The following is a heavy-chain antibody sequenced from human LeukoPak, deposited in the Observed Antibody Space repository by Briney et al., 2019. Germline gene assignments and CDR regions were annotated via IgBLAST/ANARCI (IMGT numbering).Heavy chain of an antibody. CDR1: GDSISRNITA. Sequence: SQTLSLTCAISGDSISRNITAWNWLSQSPSIGLYGLVSTYCSTKWYHHYAVSVKSRIHINPDTSKHQFSLQLTSVTPEDMAVYYCARGYYMDVWGKGTTVTVSS. V-gene: IGHV6-1*01. CDR2: TYCSTKWYH. CDR3: ARGYYMDV. D-gene: IGHD3-10*01. J-gene: IGHJ6*03.